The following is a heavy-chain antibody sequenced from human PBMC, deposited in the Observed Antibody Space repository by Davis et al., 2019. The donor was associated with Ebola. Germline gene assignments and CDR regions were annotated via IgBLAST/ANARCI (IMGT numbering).Heavy chain of an antibody. J-gene: IGHJ4*02. D-gene: IGHD3-22*01. Sequence: PGGSLRLSCAASGFTFSSYDMHWVCHATGKGLEWVSAIGTAGDTYYPGSVKGRFTIPRENAKNSLYLQMNSLRAGETAVYYCARAPHYYASSGMYYFDYWGQGTLVTVSS. CDR3: ARAPHYYASSGMYYFDY. V-gene: IGHV3-13*01. CDR2: IGTAGDT. CDR1: GFTFSSYD.